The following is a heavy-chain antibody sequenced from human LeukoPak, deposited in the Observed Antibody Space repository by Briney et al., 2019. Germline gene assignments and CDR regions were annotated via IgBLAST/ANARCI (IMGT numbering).Heavy chain of an antibody. J-gene: IGHJ4*02. V-gene: IGHV4-39*01. Sequence: SETLSLTCTVSGGSISSSSYYWGWIRQPPGKGLEWIGSIYYSGSTYYNPSLKSRVTISADTSKNQFSLKLSSVTATDTAVYYCARQGDIVVVPAAPGGFDYWGQGTLVTASS. CDR1: GGSISSSSYY. CDR2: IYYSGST. D-gene: IGHD2-2*01. CDR3: ARQGDIVVVPAAPGGFDY.